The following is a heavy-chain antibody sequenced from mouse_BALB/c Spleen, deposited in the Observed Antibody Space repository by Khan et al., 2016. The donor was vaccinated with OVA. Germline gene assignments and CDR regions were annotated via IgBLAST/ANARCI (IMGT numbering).Heavy chain of an antibody. Sequence: EVELVESGGGLVKPGGSLKLSCAPSGFAFSSYDMSWVRQTPEKRLEWVATISGTGIYTYYPDSVKGRFTISRDNARNTLYLQMGSLRSEDTALYYCARPSYYGNPWFTYWGQGTLVTVSA. CDR3: ARPSYYGNPWFTY. V-gene: IGHV5-9*02. D-gene: IGHD2-10*01. CDR1: GFAFSSYD. CDR2: ISGTGIYT. J-gene: IGHJ3*01.